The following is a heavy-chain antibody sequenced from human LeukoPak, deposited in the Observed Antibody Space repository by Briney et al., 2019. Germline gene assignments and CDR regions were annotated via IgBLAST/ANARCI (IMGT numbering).Heavy chain of an antibody. V-gene: IGHV3-74*01. CDR2: ISGDGSST. Sequence: GGSLRLSCAASGFTFSSYWMHWVRQAPGKGLVWVSRISGDGSSTSYADSVKGRFTISRDNAKNTLYLEMNSLRAEDTAVYYCARVRYDYYGMDVWGQGTTVTVSS. D-gene: IGHD4-17*01. CDR1: GFTFSSYW. CDR3: ARVRYDYYGMDV. J-gene: IGHJ6*02.